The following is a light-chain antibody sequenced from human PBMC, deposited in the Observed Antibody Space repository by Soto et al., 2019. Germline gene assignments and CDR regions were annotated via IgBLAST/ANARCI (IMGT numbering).Light chain of an antibody. CDR3: SSYISSSSPYV. J-gene: IGLJ1*01. V-gene: IGLV2-14*01. Sequence: QSVLTQPASVSGSPGQSITISCTGTSSDVGGYNYVSWYQQHPGKAPKLLIYEVSNRPSGASNRFPGSKSGNTASLTISGLQAEDEADYYCSSYISSSSPYVFGTGTKVTVL. CDR1: SSDVGGYNY. CDR2: EVS.